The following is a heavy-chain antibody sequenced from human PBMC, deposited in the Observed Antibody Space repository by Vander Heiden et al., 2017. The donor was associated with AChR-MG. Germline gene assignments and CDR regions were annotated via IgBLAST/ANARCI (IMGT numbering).Heavy chain of an antibody. Sequence: QVQLQQWGAGLLKPSETLSLTCAVYAGSFSGYYWSWIRQPPGKGLEWIGEINHSGSTNYNTSLKSRVTISVDTSKNQFSLKLSSVTAADTAVYYCARGGAYYDFWSGYYGIKYFDYWGQGTLVTVSS. V-gene: IGHV4-34*01. J-gene: IGHJ4*02. CDR3: ARGGAYYDFWSGYYGIKYFDY. D-gene: IGHD3-3*01. CDR2: INHSGST. CDR1: AGSFSGYY.